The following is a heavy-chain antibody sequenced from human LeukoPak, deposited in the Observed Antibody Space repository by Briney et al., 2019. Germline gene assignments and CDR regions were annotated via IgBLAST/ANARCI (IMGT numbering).Heavy chain of an antibody. Sequence: GGSLRLSCAASGFTFSSYAMTWVRQTPGKGLEWVANIKQDGSQKYYVDSVKGRFTISRDNAKSSLYFQMNSLRAEDTAVYYCAREARGDDYFDLWGRGTLVTVSS. CDR1: GFTFSSYA. CDR3: AREARGDDYFDL. CDR2: IKQDGSQK. D-gene: IGHD4-17*01. V-gene: IGHV3-7*05. J-gene: IGHJ2*01.